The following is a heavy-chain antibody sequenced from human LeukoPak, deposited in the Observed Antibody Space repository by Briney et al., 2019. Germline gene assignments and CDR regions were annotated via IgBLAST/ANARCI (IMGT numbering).Heavy chain of an antibody. D-gene: IGHD3-3*01. CDR1: GDSISTSNSY. Sequence: SETLSLTCTVSGDSISTSNSYWGWIRQPPGKGLEWIGSIYYSGNTYYNASLKSRVTISVDTSKNQFSLKLTSVTAADTAVYYCARDQSTSYYDFWSGGFDYWGQGTLVTVSS. CDR2: IYYSGNT. CDR3: ARDQSTSYYDFWSGGFDY. V-gene: IGHV4-39*02. J-gene: IGHJ4*02.